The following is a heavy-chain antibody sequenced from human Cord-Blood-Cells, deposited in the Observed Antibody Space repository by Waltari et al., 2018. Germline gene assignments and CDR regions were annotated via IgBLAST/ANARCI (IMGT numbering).Heavy chain of an antibody. D-gene: IGHD1-26*01. J-gene: IGHJ3*02. Sequence: QVQLVQSGAEVKKPGASVKVSCKASGYTFTGYYMHWVRQAPGQGLEWMGWINPNIGGTNYAQKFQGWVTMTRDTSISTAYMELSRLRSDDTAVYYCARDSGSYFSAFDIWGQGTMVTVSS. CDR1: GYTFTGYY. CDR2: INPNIGGT. CDR3: ARDSGSYFSAFDI. V-gene: IGHV1-2*04.